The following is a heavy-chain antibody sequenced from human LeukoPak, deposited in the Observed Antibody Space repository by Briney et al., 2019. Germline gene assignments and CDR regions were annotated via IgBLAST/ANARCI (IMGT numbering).Heavy chain of an antibody. Sequence: GGSLRLSCAASGFTFSSYAMSWVRQAPGKGLEWVSAISGSGGSTYYVDSVKGRFTISRDNSKNTLYLQMNSLRAEDTAVYYCAKDLLLRPFAQFDYWGQGTLVTVSS. J-gene: IGHJ4*02. CDR3: AKDLLLRPFAQFDY. CDR2: ISGSGGST. V-gene: IGHV3-23*01. CDR1: GFTFSSYA. D-gene: IGHD3-9*01.